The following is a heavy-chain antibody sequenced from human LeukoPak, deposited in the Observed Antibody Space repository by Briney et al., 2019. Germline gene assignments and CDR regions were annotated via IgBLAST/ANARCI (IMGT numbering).Heavy chain of an antibody. CDR3: ASPDQRPDHYYYMDV. V-gene: IGHV1-69*06. CDR2: IIPIFGTA. J-gene: IGHJ6*03. D-gene: IGHD1-14*01. CDR1: GYTFTGYY. Sequence: SVKVSCKASGYTFTGYYMHWVRQAPGQGLEWMGGIIPIFGTANYAQKFQGRVTITADKSTSTAYMELSSLRSEDTTVYYCASPDQRPDHYYYMDVWGKGTTVTVSS.